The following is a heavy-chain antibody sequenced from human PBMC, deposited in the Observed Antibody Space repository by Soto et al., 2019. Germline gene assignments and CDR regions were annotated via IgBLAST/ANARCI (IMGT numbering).Heavy chain of an antibody. D-gene: IGHD6-19*01. Sequence: QVQLVESGGGVVQPGRSLRLSCAASGFTFSSYGMHWVRQAPGKGLEWVAVIWYDGSNKYYADSVKGRFTISRDNSKNTLYLQMNSLRAEDTAVYYCARDIAVDAFDIWGQGTMVTVSS. J-gene: IGHJ3*02. CDR1: GFTFSSYG. CDR3: ARDIAVDAFDI. V-gene: IGHV3-33*01. CDR2: IWYDGSNK.